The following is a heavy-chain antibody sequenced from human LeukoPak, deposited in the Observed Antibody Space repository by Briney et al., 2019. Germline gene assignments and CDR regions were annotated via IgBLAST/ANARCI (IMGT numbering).Heavy chain of an antibody. CDR3: ARNHKTTGNAFDI. D-gene: IGHD4-17*01. CDR1: GYTFTSYD. J-gene: IGHJ3*02. CDR2: MNPNSGNT. V-gene: IGHV1-8*01. Sequence: SVKVSCKASGYTFTSYDINWVRQATGQGLEWMGWMNPNSGNTGYAQKLQGRVTMTTDTSTSTAYMELRSLRSDDTVVYYCARNHKTTGNAFDIWGQGTMVTVS.